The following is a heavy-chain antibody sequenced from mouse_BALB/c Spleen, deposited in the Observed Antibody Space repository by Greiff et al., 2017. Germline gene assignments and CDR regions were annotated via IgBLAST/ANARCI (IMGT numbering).Heavy chain of an antibody. Sequence: VQLQQSGPELVKPGASVKMSCKASGYTFTDYYMDWVKQSHGESFEWIGRVNPYNGGTSYNQKFKGKATLTVDKSSSTAYMELNSLTSEDSAVYYCARGVITRGYWYFDVWGAGTTVTVSS. V-gene: IGHV1-19*01. D-gene: IGHD2-4*01. J-gene: IGHJ1*01. CDR3: ARGVITRGYWYFDV. CDR1: GYTFTDYY. CDR2: VNPYNGGT.